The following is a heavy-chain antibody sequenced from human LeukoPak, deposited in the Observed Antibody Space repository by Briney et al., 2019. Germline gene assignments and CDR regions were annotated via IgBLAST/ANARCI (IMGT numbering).Heavy chain of an antibody. J-gene: IGHJ4*02. CDR3: ARHGLGSSWFGFDY. Sequence: GESLKISCKGSGYXFTTYWICWVRQMPGKGLEWMGIIYPGDSDPRYSPSFQGQVTISADKSISTAYLQWSSLKASDSAMYYCARHGLGSSWFGFDYWGQGTLVTVSS. CDR2: IYPGDSDP. CDR1: GYXFTTYW. V-gene: IGHV5-51*01. D-gene: IGHD6-13*01.